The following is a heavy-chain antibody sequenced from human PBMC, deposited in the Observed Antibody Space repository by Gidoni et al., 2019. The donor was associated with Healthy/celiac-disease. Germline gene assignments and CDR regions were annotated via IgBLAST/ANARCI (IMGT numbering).Heavy chain of an antibody. D-gene: IGHD1-26*01. CDR3: ARGGVGATNKPLDY. CDR1: GGTFSSYA. CDR2: VIPIFGTA. Sequence: QVPLVQSGAAVKKPGSSVKVSCQASGGTFSSYALSWVLQAPGQGLEWMGGVIPIFGTANDAQKFQGRVTMTADESTSTAYMELSSLRSEDTAVYYCARGGVGATNKPLDYWGQGTLVTVSS. J-gene: IGHJ4*02. V-gene: IGHV1-69*01.